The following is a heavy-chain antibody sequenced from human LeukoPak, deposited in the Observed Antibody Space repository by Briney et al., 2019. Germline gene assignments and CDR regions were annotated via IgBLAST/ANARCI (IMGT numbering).Heavy chain of an antibody. CDR3: AREAYDDFWSGSWRYYYYMDV. Sequence: GGSLRLSCAASGFTFSSYWMSWVRQAPGKGLEWVANIKQDGSEKYYVDSVKGRFIISRDNAKNSLYLQMNSLRAEDTAVYYCAREAYDDFWSGSWRYYYYMDVWGKGTTVTISS. CDR2: IKQDGSEK. J-gene: IGHJ6*03. CDR1: GFTFSSYW. D-gene: IGHD3-3*01. V-gene: IGHV3-7*01.